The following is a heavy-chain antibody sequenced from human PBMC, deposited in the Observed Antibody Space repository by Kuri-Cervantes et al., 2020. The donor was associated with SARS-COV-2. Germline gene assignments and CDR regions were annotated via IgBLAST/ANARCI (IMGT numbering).Heavy chain of an antibody. D-gene: IGHD1-7*01. V-gene: IGHV3-11*04. CDR1: GFAFGDYY. Sequence: GESLKISCAASGFAFGDYYMSWIRQAPGKGLEWVSYVSHSDTIIYQADSVKGRFTISRDNAKNTLYLQMNSLRTEDTAVYYCARGFELLRDFDLWGRGTLVTVSS. CDR2: VSHSDTII. J-gene: IGHJ2*01. CDR3: ARGFELLRDFDL.